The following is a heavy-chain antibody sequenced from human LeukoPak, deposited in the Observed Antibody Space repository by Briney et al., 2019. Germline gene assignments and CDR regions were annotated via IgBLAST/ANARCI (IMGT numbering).Heavy chain of an antibody. D-gene: IGHD3-10*01. CDR1: GYTFTGYH. J-gene: IGHJ4*02. V-gene: IGHV1-2*02. Sequence: ASVKVSCKASGYTFTGYHMHWVRQAPGQGLEWMGWINPNSGGTNYAQKFQGRVTMTRDTSISTAYVELSRLRSDDTAVYYCARHYGSGTYSVYWGQGTLVTVPS. CDR3: ARHYGSGTYSVY. CDR2: INPNSGGT.